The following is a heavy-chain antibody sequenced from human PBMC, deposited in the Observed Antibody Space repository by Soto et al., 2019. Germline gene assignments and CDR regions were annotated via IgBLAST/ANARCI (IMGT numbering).Heavy chain of an antibody. Sequence: VKVSCKASGYTFTSYAMNWVRQAPGQGLEWMGWINNNTGNPTYAQGFTGRFVFSLDTSVSTAYLQICSLKAEDTAVYYCVRDAGYYDSSGYLKRAFDYWGQGTLVTVSS. J-gene: IGHJ4*02. D-gene: IGHD3-22*01. CDR1: GYTFTSYA. V-gene: IGHV7-4-1*01. CDR2: INNNTGNP. CDR3: VRDAGYYDSSGYLKRAFDY.